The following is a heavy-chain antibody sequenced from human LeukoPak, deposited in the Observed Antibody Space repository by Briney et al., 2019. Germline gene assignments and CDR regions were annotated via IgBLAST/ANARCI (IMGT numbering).Heavy chain of an antibody. CDR2: MSSSSSTI. D-gene: IGHD1-1*01. Sequence: GGSLRLSCAASGFTFSSYSMNWVRQAPGKGLEWVSDMSSSSSTIYYADSVKGRFTISRDNAKNSLYLQMNSLRAEDTAVYYCARMMGAVQLERRRGPFDYWGQGTLVTVSS. V-gene: IGHV3-48*01. J-gene: IGHJ4*02. CDR1: GFTFSSYS. CDR3: ARMMGAVQLERRRGPFDY.